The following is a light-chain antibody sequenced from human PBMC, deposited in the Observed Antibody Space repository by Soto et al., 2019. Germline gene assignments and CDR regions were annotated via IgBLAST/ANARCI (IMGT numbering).Light chain of an antibody. CDR2: TAS. J-gene: IGKJ4*01. CDR1: QDISRW. Sequence: DIQMTQSPSSVSASVGDGITITCRASQDISRWLAWYQQKPGRAPNLLIYTASTLESGVPSRFSGSGSGTDFTLTISNLQPEDFATYYCQQVDSFPLTFGGGTKVEIK. V-gene: IGKV1D-12*01. CDR3: QQVDSFPLT.